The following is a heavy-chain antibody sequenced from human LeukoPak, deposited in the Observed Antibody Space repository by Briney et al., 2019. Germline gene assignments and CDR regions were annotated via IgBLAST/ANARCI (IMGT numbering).Heavy chain of an antibody. CDR2: ISGGGETT. V-gene: IGHV3-23*01. Sequence: GGSLRLSCAASGFTFNNYAMNWVPQAPGKGLKWVSSISGGGETTYYADSAKGRFTISRDNSQNTLYLQMNSLRAEDTAVYYCARDYADYVGYFFFDYWGQGTLVTVSS. CDR1: GFTFNNYA. CDR3: ARDYADYVGYFFFDY. D-gene: IGHD4-17*01. J-gene: IGHJ4*02.